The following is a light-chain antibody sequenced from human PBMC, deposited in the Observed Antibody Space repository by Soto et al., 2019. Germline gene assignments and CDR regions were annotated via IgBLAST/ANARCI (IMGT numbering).Light chain of an antibody. V-gene: IGKV3-20*01. CDR1: QSLSSSY. CDR3: QQYGSSSST. Sequence: EIVLTQSPGTLSLSTGERATLSCRTSQSLSSSYLAWYQQKPGQAPRLLIYGASTRATGIPARFSGSGSGTDFTLTISRLEPEDFAVYYCQQYGSSSSTFGGGTKVDVK. J-gene: IGKJ4*01. CDR2: GAS.